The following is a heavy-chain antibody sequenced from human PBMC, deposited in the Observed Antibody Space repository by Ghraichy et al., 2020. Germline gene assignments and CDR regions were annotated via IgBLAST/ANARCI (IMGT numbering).Heavy chain of an antibody. CDR3: ATGGVVGLDS. CDR1: GVSISSGAYS. V-gene: IGHV4-30-4*07. Sequence: SETLSLTCDVSGVSISSGAYSWTWIRQPPGKGLEWIGHIYYSGSTYFNTSLKSRLYISVDASRNQFTLELSSVTAADTAVYYCATGGVVGLDSWGQGTLVTVSS. CDR2: IYYSGST. D-gene: IGHD3-16*01. J-gene: IGHJ4*02.